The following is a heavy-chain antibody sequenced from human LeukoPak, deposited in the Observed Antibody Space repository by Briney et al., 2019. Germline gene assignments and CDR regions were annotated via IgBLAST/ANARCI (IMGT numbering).Heavy chain of an antibody. CDR3: ARVWELSFDY. Sequence: GGSLRLSCAASGFSVSTDHMSWVRQAPGKRLECVSLLYADGGTYYADSVKGRFTFSRDTSKNTLSLQLNSLRAEDTAVYYCARVWELSFDYWGQGTLVTVSS. V-gene: IGHV3-53*01. CDR1: GFSVSTDH. CDR2: LYADGGT. D-gene: IGHD3-16*02. J-gene: IGHJ4*02.